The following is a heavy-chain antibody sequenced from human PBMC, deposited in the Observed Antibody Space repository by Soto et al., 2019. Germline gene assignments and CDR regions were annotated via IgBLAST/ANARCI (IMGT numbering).Heavy chain of an antibody. CDR2: INEDGSEK. J-gene: IGHJ4*02. D-gene: IGHD3-16*01. CDR3: AKTGWPQSSYYFDY. V-gene: IGHV3-7*03. CDR1: GFSFSLFW. Sequence: GGSLRLSCAASGFSFSLFWMSWVRQTPGKGLEWVANINEDGSEKFFADSVKGRFTISRDNAKNSLSLQMNSLTADDTAVYYCAKTGWPQSSYYFDYWGQGTLVTVSS.